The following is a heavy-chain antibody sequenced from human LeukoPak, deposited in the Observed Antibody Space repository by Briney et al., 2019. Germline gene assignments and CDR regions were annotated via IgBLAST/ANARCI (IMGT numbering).Heavy chain of an antibody. CDR2: INPNSGGT. Sequence: ASVKVSCKASGYTFTGYYMHWVRQAPGQGLEWMGWINPNSGGTNYAQKFQGRVTMTRDTSISTAYMELSRLRSDDTAVYYCAPGDYESSGYYPFDYWGQGTLVTVSS. D-gene: IGHD3-22*01. V-gene: IGHV1-2*02. J-gene: IGHJ4*02. CDR3: APGDYESSGYYPFDY. CDR1: GYTFTGYY.